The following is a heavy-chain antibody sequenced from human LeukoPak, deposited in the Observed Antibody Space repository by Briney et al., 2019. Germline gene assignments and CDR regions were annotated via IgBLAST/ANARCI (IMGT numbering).Heavy chain of an antibody. J-gene: IGHJ3*02. Sequence: SETLSLTCTVSGGSISSGGYYWSWIRQPPGKGLEWIGEIVHSGNTKYNPSLKSRVTISVDTSKNQFSLNLTSVTAADTAVYYCARFGSSTWYKGAFDIWGQGTMVTVAS. CDR1: GGSISSGGYY. CDR2: IVHSGNT. CDR3: ARFGSSTWYKGAFDI. D-gene: IGHD6-13*01. V-gene: IGHV4-39*07.